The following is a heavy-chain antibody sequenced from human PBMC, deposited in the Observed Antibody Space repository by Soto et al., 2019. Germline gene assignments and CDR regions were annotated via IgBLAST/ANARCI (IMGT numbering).Heavy chain of an antibody. Sequence: QVQLVESGGGVVQPARSLILSCEASEFTFSSYGMHWVRQAPGKGLEWVAVISYDAGNKHYADSVKGRFTISRDNSKNTLYLQMSSLRPEDTAVYYCAKAGSSSRTYYYYAMDVWGQGTTVTVSS. J-gene: IGHJ6*02. D-gene: IGHD6-6*01. V-gene: IGHV3-30*18. CDR1: EFTFSSYG. CDR3: AKAGSSSRTYYYYAMDV. CDR2: ISYDAGNK.